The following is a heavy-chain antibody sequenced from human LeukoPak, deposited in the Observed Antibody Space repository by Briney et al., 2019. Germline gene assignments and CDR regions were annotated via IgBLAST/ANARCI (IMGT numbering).Heavy chain of an antibody. D-gene: IGHD1-1*01. J-gene: IGHJ4*02. V-gene: IGHV3-9*01. CDR3: AKDSSFDTLLEAFDY. Sequence: GGSLRLSCAASGFTFDDYAMHWVRQAPGRGVEWVSGISWNSGSIGYADSVKGRFTISRDNAKNSLYLQMNSLRAEDTALYYCAKDSSFDTLLEAFDYWGQGTLVTVSS. CDR1: GFTFDDYA. CDR2: ISWNSGSI.